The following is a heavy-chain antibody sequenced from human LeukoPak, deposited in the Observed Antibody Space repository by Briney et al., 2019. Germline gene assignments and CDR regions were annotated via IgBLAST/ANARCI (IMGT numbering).Heavy chain of an antibody. Sequence: GGSLRLSCAASGFTFSSYAMSWVRQAPGKGLKWVSAISGSGGSTYYADSVKGRFTISRDNSKNTLYLQMNSLRAEDTAVYYCAKAVSPYYDSSGYYDYWGQGTLVTVSS. V-gene: IGHV3-23*01. D-gene: IGHD3-22*01. CDR3: AKAVSPYYDSSGYYDY. CDR2: ISGSGGST. CDR1: GFTFSSYA. J-gene: IGHJ4*02.